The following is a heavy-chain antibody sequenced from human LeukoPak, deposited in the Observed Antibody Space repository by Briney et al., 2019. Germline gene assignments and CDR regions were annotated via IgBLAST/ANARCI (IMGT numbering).Heavy chain of an antibody. CDR3: AKSDDYGVYGYFDY. CDR1: GGSFSGYY. V-gene: IGHV4-34*01. CDR2: INHSGST. Sequence: SETLSLTCAVYGGSFSGYYWSWIRQSPGKGLEWIGEINHSGSTNYNPSLKSRVTISVDTSKNQFSLKLSSVTAADTAVYYCAKSDDYGVYGYFDYWGQGTLVTVSS. D-gene: IGHD4-17*01. J-gene: IGHJ4*02.